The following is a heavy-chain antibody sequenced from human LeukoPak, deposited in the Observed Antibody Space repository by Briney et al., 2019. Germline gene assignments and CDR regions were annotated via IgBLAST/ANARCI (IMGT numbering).Heavy chain of an antibody. CDR2: ISAYNGNT. D-gene: IGHD3-10*01. V-gene: IGHV1-18*01. CDR1: GYTFTSYG. CDR3: ARSGGPYYYGSGSYSNWFDP. Sequence: ASVKVSCKASGYTFTSYGISWARQAAGQGLEGMGWISAYNGNTNYAQKLQGRVTMTTDTSTSTAYMELRSLRSDDTAVYYCARSGGPYYYGSGSYSNWFDPWGQGTLVTVSS. J-gene: IGHJ5*02.